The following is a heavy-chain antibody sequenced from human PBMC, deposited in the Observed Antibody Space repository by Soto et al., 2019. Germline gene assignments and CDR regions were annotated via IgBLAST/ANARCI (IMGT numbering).Heavy chain of an antibody. Sequence: GGSLRLSCVVSGFTFSNYGMSWVRQAPGKGLEWVASMSGAGGRIYNEDSVKGRFTISRDNSKNSVYLQVNSLRADDTAVYYCAKGHTNEKGHYSYYEMDVWGQGTTVTVSS. CDR2: MSGAGGRI. CDR1: GFTFSNYG. CDR3: AKGHTNEKGHYSYYEMDV. J-gene: IGHJ6*02. V-gene: IGHV3-23*01.